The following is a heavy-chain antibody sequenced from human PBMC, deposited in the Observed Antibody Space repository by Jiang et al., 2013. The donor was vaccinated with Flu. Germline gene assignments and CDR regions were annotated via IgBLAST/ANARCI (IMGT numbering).Heavy chain of an antibody. Sequence: VQLLESGGGLVKPGGSLRLSCAASGFTFRDYYMSWIRQAPGKGLEWVAYISSSGSTIYYADSVKGRFTISRDNAKNSLYLQMNSLRADDTAVYYCARARPLKYFFDYWGQGTLVTVSS. J-gene: IGHJ4*02. CDR1: GFTFRDYY. V-gene: IGHV3-11*01. CDR3: ARARPLKYFFDY. CDR2: ISSSGSTI. D-gene: IGHD1-1*01.